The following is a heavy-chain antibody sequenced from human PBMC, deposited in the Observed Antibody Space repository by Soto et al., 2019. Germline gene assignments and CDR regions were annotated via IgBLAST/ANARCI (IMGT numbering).Heavy chain of an antibody. D-gene: IGHD5-12*01. CDR3: VHRQYNGYAWGYFDY. V-gene: IGHV2-5*02. CDR2: LYWDDDE. CDR1: GFSLSTSGVA. J-gene: IGHJ4*02. Sequence: QITVKESGPTLVKPTQTLTLTCTVSGFSLSTSGVAVAWIRQPPGKALEWLALLYWDDDERYSPPLRSRLTSTKDNSKNQVVLTMTNMDPVDTGTYYCVHRQYNGYAWGYFDYWGQGSLVAVSS.